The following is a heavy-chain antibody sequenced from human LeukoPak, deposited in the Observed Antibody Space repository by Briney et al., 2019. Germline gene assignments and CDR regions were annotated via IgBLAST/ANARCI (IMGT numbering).Heavy chain of an antibody. V-gene: IGHV1-2*02. J-gene: IGHJ5*02. Sequence: ASVKVSCKASGYTFTGYYMHWVRQAPGQGLEWMGWINPNSGGTNYAQKFQGRVTMTRDTSVSTAYMELSRLRSDDTAVYYCARGLPPAHWFDPWGQGTLVTVSS. CDR1: GYTFTGYY. CDR3: ARGLPPAHWFDP. D-gene: IGHD2-2*01. CDR2: INPNSGGT.